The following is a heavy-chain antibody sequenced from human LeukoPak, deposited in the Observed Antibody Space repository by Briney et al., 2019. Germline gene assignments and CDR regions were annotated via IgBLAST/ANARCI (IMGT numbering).Heavy chain of an antibody. CDR2: IYHSGST. CDR3: ARVRMVYAIRMGAFDI. J-gene: IGHJ3*02. Sequence: PSETLSLTCAVSGGSISSSNWWSWVRQPPGKGLEWIGEIYHSGSTNYDPSLKSRVTISVDKSKNQFSLKLSSVTAADTAVYYCARVRMVYAIRMGAFDIWGQGTMVTVSS. CDR1: GGSISSSNW. D-gene: IGHD2-8*01. V-gene: IGHV4-4*02.